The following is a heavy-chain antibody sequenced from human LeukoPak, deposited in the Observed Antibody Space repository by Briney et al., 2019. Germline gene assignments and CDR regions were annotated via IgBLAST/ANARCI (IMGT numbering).Heavy chain of an antibody. CDR2: IYYSGST. CDR3: ARVPYSNYPDY. D-gene: IGHD4-11*01. J-gene: IGHJ4*02. V-gene: IGHV4-59*01. CDR1: GGSISSYY. Sequence: PSETLSLTCTVSGGSISSYYWSWIRQPPGKGLEWIGYIYYSGSTNYNPSLKSRVTISVDTSKNQFSLKLSSVTAADTAVYYCARVPYSNYPDYWGQGTLVTVSS.